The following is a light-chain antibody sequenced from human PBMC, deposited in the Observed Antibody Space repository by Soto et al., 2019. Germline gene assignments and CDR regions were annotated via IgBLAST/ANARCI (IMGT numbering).Light chain of an antibody. J-gene: IGKJ1*01. Sequence: EIVLTQSPGTLSLSPGERATLSCRASQSVSSSYLAWYQQKPGQAPRLLIYGASSRATGIPDRFSGSGSETDFTLTISRLETEDFAVYYCRQYGSSSWTFGQGTKVEIK. CDR3: RQYGSSSWT. CDR1: QSVSSSY. V-gene: IGKV3-20*01. CDR2: GAS.